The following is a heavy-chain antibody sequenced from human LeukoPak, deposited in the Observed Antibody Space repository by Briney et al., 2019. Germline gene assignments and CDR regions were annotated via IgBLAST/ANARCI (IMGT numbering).Heavy chain of an antibody. Sequence: SETLSLTCAVYGGSFSGYYWSWIRQPPGKGLERIGEINHSGSTNYNPSLKSRVTISVDTSKNQFSLKLSSVTAADTAVYYCARGRSSTSNWFDPWGQGTLVTVSP. D-gene: IGHD2-2*01. CDR1: GGSFSGYY. CDR3: ARGRSSTSNWFDP. J-gene: IGHJ5*02. V-gene: IGHV4-34*01. CDR2: INHSGST.